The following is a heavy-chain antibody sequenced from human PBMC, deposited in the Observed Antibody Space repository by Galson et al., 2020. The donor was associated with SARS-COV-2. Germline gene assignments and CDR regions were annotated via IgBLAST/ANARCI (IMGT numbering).Heavy chain of an antibody. Sequence: GGSLRLSCAASGFTFSDYYMSWIRQAPGKGLEWVSYISSSGSTIYYADSVKGRFTISRDNAKNSLYLQMNSLRAEDTAVYYCAEDPLASIVVVTAPWGWFDPGGQGTLVTVSS. CDR1: GFTFSDYY. J-gene: IGHJ5*02. CDR2: ISSSGSTI. V-gene: IGHV3-11*01. CDR3: AEDPLASIVVVTAPWGWFDP. D-gene: IGHD2-21*02.